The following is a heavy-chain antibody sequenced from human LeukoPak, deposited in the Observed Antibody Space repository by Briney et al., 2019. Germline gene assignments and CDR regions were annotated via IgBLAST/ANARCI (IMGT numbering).Heavy chain of an antibody. CDR2: IYPGDSDT. CDR3: ARYAATTVTREDYGMDV. Sequence: GESLKISCKGSGYSFTSYWIGWVRQMPGKGLEWMGIIYPGDSDTRYSPSFQGQVTISADKSISTAYLQWSSLKASDTAMYYCARYAATTVTREDYGMDVWGQGTTVTVSS. J-gene: IGHJ6*02. D-gene: IGHD4-17*01. CDR1: GYSFTSYW. V-gene: IGHV5-51*01.